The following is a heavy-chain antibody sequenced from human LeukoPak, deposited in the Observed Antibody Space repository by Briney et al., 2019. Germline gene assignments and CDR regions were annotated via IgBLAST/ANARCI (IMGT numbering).Heavy chain of an antibody. CDR3: ARDPFYDSSGFQIGDY. J-gene: IGHJ4*02. V-gene: IGHV3-30*03. D-gene: IGHD3-22*01. Sequence: PGGSLRLSCAASGFTFSSYGMHWVRQAPGKGLEWVAVISYDGSNKYYADSVKGRFTISRDNSKNTLYLQMNSLRAEDTAVYYCARDPFYDSSGFQIGDYWGQGTLVTVSS. CDR2: ISYDGSNK. CDR1: GFTFSSYG.